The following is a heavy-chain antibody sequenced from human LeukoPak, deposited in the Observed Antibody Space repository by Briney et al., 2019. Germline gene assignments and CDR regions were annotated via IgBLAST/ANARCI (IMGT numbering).Heavy chain of an antibody. V-gene: IGHV3-23*01. CDR3: AKDRTTPFDY. CDR2: ISGGGGTT. D-gene: IGHD2/OR15-2a*01. CDR1: GFTFSSYA. Sequence: GGSLRLSCAASGFTFSSYAMSWVRQAPGKGLEWVSSISGGGGTTYYADSVKGRFTISRDTSKNTLYLQMNSLRAEDKAVYYCAKDRTTPFDYWGQGTLVTVSS. J-gene: IGHJ4*02.